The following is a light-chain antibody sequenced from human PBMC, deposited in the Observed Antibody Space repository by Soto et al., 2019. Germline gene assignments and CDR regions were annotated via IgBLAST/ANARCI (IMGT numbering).Light chain of an antibody. CDR3: QQRSNWGVT. CDR2: DAS. J-gene: IGKJ4*01. Sequence: EIVLTQSPATLSFSPGERATLSCRASQSVSSYLTWYQQKPGQAPRLLIYDASNRATGIPARFSGSGSGTDFTLTISSLEPEDFAVYYCQQRSNWGVTFGGGTKVDIK. V-gene: IGKV3-11*01. CDR1: QSVSSY.